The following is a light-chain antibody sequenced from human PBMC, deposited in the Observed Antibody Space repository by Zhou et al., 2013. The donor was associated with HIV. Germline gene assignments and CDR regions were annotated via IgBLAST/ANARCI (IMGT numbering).Light chain of an antibody. Sequence: QSVLTQPPSVSAAPGQKVTISCSGSSSNIENNYVSWFQQLPGTAPKVLIYENNKRPSGIPDRFSGSKSGTSATLGIAGLQTGDEADYYCGTWDSSLNGGVFSGGTKLTVL. V-gene: IGLV1-51*02. CDR2: ENN. CDR1: SSNIENNY. J-gene: IGLJ2*01. CDR3: GTWDSSLNGGV.